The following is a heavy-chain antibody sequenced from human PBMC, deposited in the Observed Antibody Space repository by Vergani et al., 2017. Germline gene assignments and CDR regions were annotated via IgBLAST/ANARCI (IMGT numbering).Heavy chain of an antibody. CDR2: INPHSGDT. D-gene: IGHD6-19*01. Sequence: QVQLVQSGAEMKKPGASVRVSCKASGYNFRSYYIHWVRQAPGQGPEWMGWINPHSGDTNYAQKLQGRVTMTTDTSTSTAYMELRSLRSDDTAVYYCAREQWLPIDYFDYWGQGTLVTVSS. V-gene: IGHV1-18*01. CDR1: GYNFRSYY. J-gene: IGHJ4*02. CDR3: AREQWLPIDYFDY.